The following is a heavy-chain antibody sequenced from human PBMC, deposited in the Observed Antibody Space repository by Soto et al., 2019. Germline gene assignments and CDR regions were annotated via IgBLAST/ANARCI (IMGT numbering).Heavy chain of an antibody. CDR1: GFTFRNYA. V-gene: IGHV3-23*01. D-gene: IGHD4-17*01. J-gene: IGHJ5*02. Sequence: GGSLRLSCAASGFTFRNYAMTWARQAPGKGLEWVSSLLRSGSSAYYADSVRGRFTISSDTSANSLYLQMDNLRAEDTAIYYCSKDAISGDGIWLMDSWGQGTVVTVSS. CDR2: LLRSGSSA. CDR3: SKDAISGDGIWLMDS.